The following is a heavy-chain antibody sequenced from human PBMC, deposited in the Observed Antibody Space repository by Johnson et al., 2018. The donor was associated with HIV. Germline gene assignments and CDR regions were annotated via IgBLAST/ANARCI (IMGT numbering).Heavy chain of an antibody. V-gene: IGHV3-7*05. CDR3: ARKGDALDI. J-gene: IGHJ3*02. Sequence: MQLVESGGGLVQPGGSLRLSCADSGFTFSNYWMTWVRQAPGKGLEWVANINLDGSEKYYVDSVKGRFTISRDNAKNSLHLQMNSLRADDTAVYYCARKGDALDIGGQGKMVTVSS. CDR1: GFTFSNYW. CDR2: INLDGSEK.